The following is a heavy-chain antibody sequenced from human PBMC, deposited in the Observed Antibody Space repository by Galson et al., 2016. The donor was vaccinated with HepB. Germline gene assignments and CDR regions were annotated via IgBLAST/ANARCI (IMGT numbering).Heavy chain of an antibody. D-gene: IGHD3-16*01. CDR3: AHRGGQPPYWYFDF. CDR1: GFSLSASGVG. V-gene: IGHV2-5*02. CDR2: IFWDDEK. Sequence: PALVKPTQTLTLTCSFSGFSLSASGVGVGWIRQPPGKALEWLALIFWDDEKLYSPSLQTRLTVTRDTSRNQVVLTLTNVDPVDTATYYCAHRGGQPPYWYFDFWGRGTLVAVSS. J-gene: IGHJ2*01.